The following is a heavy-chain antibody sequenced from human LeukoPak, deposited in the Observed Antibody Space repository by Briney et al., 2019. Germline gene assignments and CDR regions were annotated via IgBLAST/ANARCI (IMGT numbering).Heavy chain of an antibody. CDR3: ARDSSGWYREYYFDY. D-gene: IGHD6-19*01. CDR1: GGSISSYY. V-gene: IGHV4-59*01. J-gene: IGHJ4*02. CDR2: IYYSGST. Sequence: PSETLSLTCTVSGGSISSYYWSWIRQPPGKGLEWIGYIYYSGSTNYNPSLKSRVTISVDTSKNQFSLKLSPVTAADTAVYYCARDSSGWYREYYFDYWGQGTLVTVSS.